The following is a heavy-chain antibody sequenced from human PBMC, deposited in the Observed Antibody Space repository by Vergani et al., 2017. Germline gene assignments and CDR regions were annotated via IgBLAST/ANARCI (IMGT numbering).Heavy chain of an antibody. Sequence: EVQLLESGGDLVQPGGSLRLSCAASGFTFSSYAMSWVRQAPGKGLEWVSAISGSGGSTYYADSVKGRFTISRDNSKNTLYLQMNSLRAEDTAVYYCAKDNVPGYYDSSGYCDYWGQGTLVTVSS. J-gene: IGHJ4*02. V-gene: IGHV3-23*01. CDR3: AKDNVPGYYDSSGYCDY. D-gene: IGHD3-22*01. CDR2: ISGSGGST. CDR1: GFTFSSYA.